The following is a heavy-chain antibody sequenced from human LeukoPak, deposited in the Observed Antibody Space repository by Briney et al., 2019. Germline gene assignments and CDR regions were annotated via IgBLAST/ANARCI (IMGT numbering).Heavy chain of an antibody. CDR3: ASRSRRIGVPRDYYYYGMDV. CDR2: IIPILGMA. D-gene: IGHD3-22*01. J-gene: IGHJ6*02. V-gene: IGHV1-69*10. Sequence: GASVTVSCKASGGTFSSYAISWVRQAPGQGLEWMGRIIPILGMANYAQTFQGRVTITADKSTSTAYMALSSLRSEATAVYSCASRSRRIGVPRDYYYYGMDVWGQGTTVTVSS. CDR1: GGTFSSYA.